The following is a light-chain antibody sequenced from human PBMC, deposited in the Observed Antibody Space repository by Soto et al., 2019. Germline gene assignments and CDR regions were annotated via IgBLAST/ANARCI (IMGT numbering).Light chain of an antibody. Sequence: EIVLTQTPFTLSFSPGDRSTLYFRASQSVSSSNLAWYQQKRGQSPRLLIYGASSRATGIPDRFSGSGSGPDFTLTISRLEPEDFAVYFCQHYGSSPWTFGQGTKVDIK. CDR2: GAS. CDR3: QHYGSSPWT. CDR1: QSVSSSN. V-gene: IGKV3-20*01. J-gene: IGKJ1*01.